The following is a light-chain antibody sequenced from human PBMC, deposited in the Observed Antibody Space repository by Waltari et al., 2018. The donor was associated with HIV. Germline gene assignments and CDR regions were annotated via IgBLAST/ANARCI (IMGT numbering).Light chain of an antibody. CDR1: SASVSTSYY. J-gene: IGLJ3*02. CDR3: ALYMGSGISV. V-gene: IGLV8-61*01. Sequence: QTVVTQEPSFSVSPGGTITLTCGLSSASVSTSYYPSWYPQTPGQAPRTLIYSTNTRSSGVPDRFSGSILGNKAALTITGAQADDESDYYCALYMGSGISVFGGGTKLTVL. CDR2: STN.